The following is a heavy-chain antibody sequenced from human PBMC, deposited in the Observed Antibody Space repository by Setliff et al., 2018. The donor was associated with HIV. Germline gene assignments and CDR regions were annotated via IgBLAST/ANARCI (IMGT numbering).Heavy chain of an antibody. Sequence: KTSETLSLTCTVSGGSISSGGYFWSWIRQLPGKGLEWIGYIYYSGSTFYNPSLKSRVTISVDTAKNQFSLKLTSVTAADTAVYYCARAEGYYDFWTGPVEYLQHWGPGTLVTVSS. J-gene: IGHJ1*01. CDR3: ARAEGYYDFWTGPVEYLQH. D-gene: IGHD3-3*01. V-gene: IGHV4-31*03. CDR2: IYYSGST. CDR1: GGSISSGGYF.